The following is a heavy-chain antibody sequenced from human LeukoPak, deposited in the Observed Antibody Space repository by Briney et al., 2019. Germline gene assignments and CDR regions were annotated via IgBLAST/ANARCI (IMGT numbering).Heavy chain of an antibody. CDR1: GGSISSSSYY. V-gene: IGHV4-39*01. Sequence: SETLSLTCTVSGGSISSSSYYWGWIRQPPGKGLEWIGSIYYSGSTYYNPSLKSRVTISVDTSKNQFSLKLSSVTAADTAVYYCASIAVAGYFDYWGQGTLVTVSS. CDR3: ASIAVAGYFDY. D-gene: IGHD6-19*01. CDR2: IYYSGST. J-gene: IGHJ4*02.